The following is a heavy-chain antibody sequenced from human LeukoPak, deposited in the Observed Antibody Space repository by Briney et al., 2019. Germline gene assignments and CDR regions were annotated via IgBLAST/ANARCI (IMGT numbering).Heavy chain of an antibody. J-gene: IGHJ4*02. CDR3: ARLKTAAGTKYFDY. V-gene: IGHV4-39*01. CDR2: IYYSGSN. CDR1: GDSISSPTYY. D-gene: IGHD6-13*01. Sequence: PAETLSLTCTVSGDSISSPTYYWGWIRQPPGKGLEWIVTIYYSGSNYNNLSLKSRVTISVDASKNQFSLRLSSVTAADTAVYYCARLKTAAGTKYFDYWGQGTLVTVSS.